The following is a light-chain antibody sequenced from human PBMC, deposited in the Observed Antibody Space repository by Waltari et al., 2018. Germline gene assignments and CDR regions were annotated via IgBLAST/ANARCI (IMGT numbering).Light chain of an antibody. CDR1: QSILYSSSNKNY. CDR2: WAS. Sequence: DIVMTQSPDSLAVSLGERATINCKSSQSILYSSSNKNYLAWYQQKPGHPPKLLIYWASTRESGVPDRFSGSGSGTDFTLTISSLQAEDVAVYYCQQRSNWPLTFGGGTRVEIK. V-gene: IGKV4-1*01. J-gene: IGKJ4*01. CDR3: QQRSNWPLT.